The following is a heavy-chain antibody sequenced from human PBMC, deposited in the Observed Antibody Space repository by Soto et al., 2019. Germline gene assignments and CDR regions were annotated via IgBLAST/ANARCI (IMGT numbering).Heavy chain of an antibody. V-gene: IGHV3-9*01. CDR2: ISWNSGSI. Sequence: GGSLRLSCAASGFTFDDYAMHWVRQAPGKGLEWVSGISWNSGSIGYADSVKGRFTISRDNAKNSLYLQMNSLRAEDTASYYCAKVCIQVDALDAYDLFGQGTMVTVSS. CDR1: GFTFDDYA. J-gene: IGHJ3*01. D-gene: IGHD1-1*01. CDR3: AKVCIQVDALDAYDL.